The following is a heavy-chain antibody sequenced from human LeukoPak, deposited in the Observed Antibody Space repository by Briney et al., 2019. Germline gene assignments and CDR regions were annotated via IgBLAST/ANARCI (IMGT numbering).Heavy chain of an antibody. CDR2: ISYDGSNK. D-gene: IGHD2-8*02. J-gene: IGHJ4*02. Sequence: GRSLRLSCAASGFTFSSYGIHWVRQAPGKGLEWVAVISYDGSNKYYADSVKGRFTISRDNSKNTLYLQMNSLRAEDTAVYYCAKANGRIWYYFDYWGQGTLVTVSS. V-gene: IGHV3-30*18. CDR1: GFTFSSYG. CDR3: AKANGRIWYYFDY.